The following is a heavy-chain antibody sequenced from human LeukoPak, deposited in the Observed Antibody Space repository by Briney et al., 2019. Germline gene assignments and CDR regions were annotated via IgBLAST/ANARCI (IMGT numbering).Heavy chain of an antibody. CDR2: INPNSGGT. V-gene: IGHV1-2*06. CDR1: GYTFTGYY. J-gene: IGHJ4*02. D-gene: IGHD6-13*01. Sequence: ASVKVSCKASGYTFTGYYMHWVRQAPGQGLEWMGRINPNSGGTNYAQKFQGRVTMTRDTSISTAYMELSRLRSDDTAVYYCARDDRTIAAAGTPDYWGQGTLVTVSS. CDR3: ARDDRTIAAAGTPDY.